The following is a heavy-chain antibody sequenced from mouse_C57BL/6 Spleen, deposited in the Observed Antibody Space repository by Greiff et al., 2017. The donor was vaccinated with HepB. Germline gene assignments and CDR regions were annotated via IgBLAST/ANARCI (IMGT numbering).Heavy chain of an antibody. V-gene: IGHV5-17*01. CDR3: AIKNY. CDR2: ISSGSSTI. J-gene: IGHJ2*01. Sequence: EVKLVESGGGLVKPGGSLKLSCAASGFTFSDYGMHWVRQAPEKGLEWVAYISSGSSTIYYADTVKGRFTISRDNAKNTLFLKMTSLRSEDTAMYYCAIKNYWGQGTTRTVSS. CDR1: GFTFSDYG.